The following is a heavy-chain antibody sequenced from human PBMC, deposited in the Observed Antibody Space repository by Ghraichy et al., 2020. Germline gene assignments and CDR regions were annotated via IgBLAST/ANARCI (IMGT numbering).Heavy chain of an antibody. D-gene: IGHD6-19*01. V-gene: IGHV1-8*01. CDR1: GYTFTSYD. CDR2: MNPNSGNT. Sequence: ASVKVSCKASGYTFTSYDINWVRQATGQGLEWMGWMNPNSGNTGYAQKFQGRVTMTRNTSISTAYMELSSLRSEDTAVYYCARATTGNIAVAGRSYYYYYGMDVWGQGTTVTVSS. J-gene: IGHJ6*02. CDR3: ARATTGNIAVAGRSYYYYYGMDV.